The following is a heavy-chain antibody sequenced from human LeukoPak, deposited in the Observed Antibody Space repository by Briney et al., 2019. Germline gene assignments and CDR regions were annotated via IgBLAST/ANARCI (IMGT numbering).Heavy chain of an antibody. CDR1: GYTFRDFG. D-gene: IGHD3-3*01. V-gene: IGHV1-18*01. J-gene: IGHJ4*02. Sequence: ASVKVSCKASGYTFRDFGISWVRQAPGQGLEWMGWITTYNGNTNYIQKLQGRVTMTTDTSTSTAYMELRSLRSDDTAVYYCARGPYYDSWSGAGYWGQGTLVTVSS. CDR2: ITTYNGNT. CDR3: ARGPYYDSWSGAGY.